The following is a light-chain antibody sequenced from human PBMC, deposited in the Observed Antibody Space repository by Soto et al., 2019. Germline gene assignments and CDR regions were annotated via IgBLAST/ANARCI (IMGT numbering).Light chain of an antibody. CDR2: DVS. J-gene: IGLJ1*01. Sequence: QSVVRQPASVSGSPGQSITLSCTGTGSDVGGYKYVSWYQQLPGKAPKLMIYDVSYRPSGVSDRFSGSKSGNTASLIISGLQAEDEDDYYCSSYESSSPFVFGTGTKVTVL. V-gene: IGLV2-14*01. CDR1: GSDVGGYKY. CDR3: SSYESSSPFV.